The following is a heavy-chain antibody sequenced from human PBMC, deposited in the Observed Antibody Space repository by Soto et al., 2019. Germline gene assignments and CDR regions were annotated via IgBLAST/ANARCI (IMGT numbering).Heavy chain of an antibody. CDR3: ALGSSDYSNYNSFYLDY. V-gene: IGHV1-69*02. CDR2: IIPILGIA. D-gene: IGHD4-4*01. CDR1: GGTFSSYT. J-gene: IGHJ4*02. Sequence: SVKVSCKASGGTFSSYTISWVRQAPGQGLEWMGRIIPILGIANYAQKFQGRVTITADKSTSTAYMELSSLRSEDTAVYYCALGSSDYSNYNSFYLDYWGQGTLVTVS.